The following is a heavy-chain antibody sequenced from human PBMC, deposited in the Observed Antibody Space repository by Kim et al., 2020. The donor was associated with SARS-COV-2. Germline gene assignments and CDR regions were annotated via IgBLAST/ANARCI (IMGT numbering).Heavy chain of an antibody. D-gene: IGHD3-10*01. Sequence: SETLSLTCTVSGGSISSYYWSWIRQPPGKGLEWIGYIYYSGSTNYNPSLKSRVTISVDTSKNQFSLKLSSVTAADTAVYYCASLGGRSGSGAHYWGQGTLVTVSS. CDR2: IYYSGST. V-gene: IGHV4-59*08. CDR1: GGSISSYY. CDR3: ASLGGRSGSGAHY. J-gene: IGHJ4*02.